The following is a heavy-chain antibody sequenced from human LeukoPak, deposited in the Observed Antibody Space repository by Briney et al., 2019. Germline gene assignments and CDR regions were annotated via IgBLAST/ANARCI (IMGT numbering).Heavy chain of an antibody. V-gene: IGHV1-69*13. J-gene: IGHJ6*02. CDR3: ARTVTSAKSYYYYYGMDV. CDR2: IIPIFGAA. CDR1: GGTFSSYA. D-gene: IGHD4-11*01. Sequence: SVKVSCKASGGTFSSYAISWVRQAPGQGLEWMGGIIPIFGAANYAQKFQGRVTITADESTSTAYMELSSLRSEDTAVYYCARTVTSAKSYYYYYGMDVWGQGTTVTVSS.